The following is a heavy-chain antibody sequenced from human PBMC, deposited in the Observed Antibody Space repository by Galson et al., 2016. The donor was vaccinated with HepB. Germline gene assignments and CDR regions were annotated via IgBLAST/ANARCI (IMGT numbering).Heavy chain of an antibody. D-gene: IGHD3-9*01. CDR3: TRDPSPPYYDLLTGYLDY. CDR2: ITGSSSSI. V-gene: IGHV3-48*02. Sequence: SLRLSCAASGFTFSNYTMNWVRQAPGKGLEWISYITGSSSSIYYADSVQGRFTISRDNAKNSLYLQMNSLRDEDTAVYYCTRDPSPPYYDLLTGYLDYWGQGAQVTVSP. CDR1: GFTFSNYT. J-gene: IGHJ4*02.